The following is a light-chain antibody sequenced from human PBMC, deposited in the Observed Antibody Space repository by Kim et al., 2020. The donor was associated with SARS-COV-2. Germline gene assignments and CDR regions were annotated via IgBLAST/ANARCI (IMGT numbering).Light chain of an antibody. J-gene: IGLJ2*01. V-gene: IGLV3-1*01. CDR3: KKWDSTTVI. CDR2: QDN. CDR1: KMGEKY. Sequence: YELTQPPSVSVSPGQTARITCSGDKMGEKYTCWYQHKSGQSPVVVIYQDNKRPSWLTERVSGSSSGNTATLTTSGTQPLYEAPNYCKKWDSTTVIFGGGT.